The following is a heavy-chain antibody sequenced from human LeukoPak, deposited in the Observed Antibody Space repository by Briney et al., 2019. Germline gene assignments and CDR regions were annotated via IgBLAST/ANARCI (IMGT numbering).Heavy chain of an antibody. CDR3: AKDRDSSGWYFYY. Sequence: AGGSLRLSRAASGFTFSSYAMSWVRQAPGKGLEWVSAIRGSSGSTYYADSVKGRFTISRDNSKNTLYLQMNSLRAEDTAVYYCAKDRDSSGWYFYYWGQGTLVTVSS. CDR1: GFTFSSYA. CDR2: IRGSSGST. V-gene: IGHV3-23*01. J-gene: IGHJ4*02. D-gene: IGHD6-19*01.